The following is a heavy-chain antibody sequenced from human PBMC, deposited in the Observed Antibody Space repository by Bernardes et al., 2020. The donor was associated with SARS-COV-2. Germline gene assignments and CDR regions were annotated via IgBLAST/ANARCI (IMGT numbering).Heavy chain of an antibody. CDR1: GYTFTSYY. V-gene: IGHV1-2*02. Sequence: ASVEVCWEASGYTFTSYYMHWVRQAPGQGLEWMGWINPNSGGTNYAQKFQGRVTMTRDTSISTAYMELSRLRSDDTAVYYCAREARDGYNFEGMDVWGQGTTVTVSS. CDR2: INPNSGGT. J-gene: IGHJ6*02. CDR3: AREARDGYNFEGMDV. D-gene: IGHD5-12*01.